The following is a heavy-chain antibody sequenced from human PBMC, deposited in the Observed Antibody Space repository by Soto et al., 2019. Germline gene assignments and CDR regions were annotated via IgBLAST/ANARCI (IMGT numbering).Heavy chain of an antibody. V-gene: IGHV2-70*04. J-gene: IGHJ4*02. CDR1: GFSLTTTGVR. D-gene: IGHD1-26*01. Sequence: SGPTLVNPTQTLTLTCTFSGFSLTTTGVRVSWLRQPPGKALEWLARIDWDNDQFYSPSLRTRLTISKDTSKNQVVLTMSNMDPVDTATYFCARMGDRYTYFNFWDQGTLVTVSS. CDR3: ARMGDRYTYFNF. CDR2: IDWDNDQ.